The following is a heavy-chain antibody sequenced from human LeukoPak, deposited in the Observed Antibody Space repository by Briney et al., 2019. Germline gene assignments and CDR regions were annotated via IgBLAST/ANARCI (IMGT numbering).Heavy chain of an antibody. CDR2: ISYDGSNK. V-gene: IGHV3-30*18. Sequence: GGSLRLSCAASGFTFSSYGMHWVRQAPGKGLGWVAAISYDGSNKYYADSVKGRFTISRDNSKNTLYLQMNSLRAEDTAVYYCAKEAAGSSLSDPWGQGTLVTVSS. D-gene: IGHD2-15*01. J-gene: IGHJ5*02. CDR3: AKEAAGSSLSDP. CDR1: GFTFSSYG.